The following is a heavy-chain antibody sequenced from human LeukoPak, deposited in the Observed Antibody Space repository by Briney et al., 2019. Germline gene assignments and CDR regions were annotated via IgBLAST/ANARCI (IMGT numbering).Heavy chain of an antibody. D-gene: IGHD6-19*01. CDR1: GGSISRYS. J-gene: IGHJ6*03. CDR3: ARVETSAWSTNYYYYFHMDV. V-gene: IGHV4-59*01. CDR2: IYSSGST. Sequence: SETLSLTCTVSGGSISRYSWSWIRKPPGKGLEWIGYIYSSGSTNYKPSLKSRVTISIDTAKNQFSLKLNSVTAADTAMYYCARVETSAWSTNYYYYFHMDVWGKGTTVTISS.